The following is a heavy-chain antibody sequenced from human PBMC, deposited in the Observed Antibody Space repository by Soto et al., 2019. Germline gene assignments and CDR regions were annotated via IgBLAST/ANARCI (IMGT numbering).Heavy chain of an antibody. Sequence: QVQLQESGPGLVKPSQTLSLTCTVSGGSISSGGYYWSWIRQHPGKGLEWIGYIYYSGSTYHNPSHKGRGTISVDTSKNQFPLKLSSVTAADTAGYYCAGRIYSSGEYWYFDLWGRGTLVTVSS. CDR1: GGSISSGGYY. CDR2: IYYSGST. CDR3: AGRIYSSGEYWYFDL. V-gene: IGHV4-31*03. J-gene: IGHJ2*01. D-gene: IGHD6-19*01.